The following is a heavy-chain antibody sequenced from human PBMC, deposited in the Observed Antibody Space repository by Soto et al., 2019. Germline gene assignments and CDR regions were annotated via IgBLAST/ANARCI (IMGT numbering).Heavy chain of an antibody. CDR3: AGSRDGYG. D-gene: IGHD5-18*01. J-gene: IGHJ4*02. CDR1: GFSFSGFS. CDR2: IGRSSSPI. V-gene: IGHV3-48*02. Sequence: ESGGGSVQPGGSLRLSCAASGFSFSGFSMTWVRQAPGKGLEWISYIGRSSSPIYYADSVQGRFTVSRDDAKNSLSLQMDSLRDEDTAVYYCAGSRDGYGWGQGTLVTVSS.